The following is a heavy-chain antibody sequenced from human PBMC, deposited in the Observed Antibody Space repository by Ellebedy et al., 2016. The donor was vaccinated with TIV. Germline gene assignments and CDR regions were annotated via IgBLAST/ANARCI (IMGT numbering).Heavy chain of an antibody. CDR1: GFTVSSNY. CDR2: IYSGGGT. D-gene: IGHD3-16*01. Sequence: PGGSLRLSCAASGFTVSSNYMSWARQAPGKGLEWVSLIYSGGGTSYAGSVKGRFTISRDNSKNTLYLQMNSLRVEDTAVYYCARKSDTLLFAGGDCWGQGTLVTVSS. V-gene: IGHV3-66*01. J-gene: IGHJ4*02. CDR3: ARKSDTLLFAGGDC.